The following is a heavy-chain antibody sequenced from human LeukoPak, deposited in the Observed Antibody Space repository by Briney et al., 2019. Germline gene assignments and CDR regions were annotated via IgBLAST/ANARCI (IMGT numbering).Heavy chain of an antibody. Sequence: GGSLRLSCAASGFTFSSYVMHWVRQAPGKGLEWVTFISEDGRIETYADSVKGRFTISRDNSKNTLSLQMNSLRGEDTAVYYCTRETASEGMGTGGFDYWGQGTQVTVSS. CDR1: GFTFSSYV. CDR2: ISEDGRIE. J-gene: IGHJ4*02. CDR3: TRETASEGMGTGGFDY. D-gene: IGHD1-1*01. V-gene: IGHV3-30*04.